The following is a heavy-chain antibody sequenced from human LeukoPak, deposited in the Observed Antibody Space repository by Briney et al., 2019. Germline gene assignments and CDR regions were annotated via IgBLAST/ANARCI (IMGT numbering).Heavy chain of an antibody. D-gene: IGHD3-22*01. CDR1: GGSFSGYY. Sequence: SETLSLTCAVYGGSFSGYYWSWIRQPPGKGLEWIGYTYYSGSTYYNPSLKNRVSISVDTSKNQFSLNLSSVTAADTAVYYCARPYYYDSRIDPWGQGTLVTVSS. V-gene: IGHV4-30-4*08. J-gene: IGHJ5*02. CDR2: TYYSGST. CDR3: ARPYYYDSRIDP.